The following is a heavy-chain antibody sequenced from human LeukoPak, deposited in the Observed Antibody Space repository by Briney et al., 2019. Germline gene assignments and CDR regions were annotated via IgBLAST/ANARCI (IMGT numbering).Heavy chain of an antibody. CDR2: ISSSSSYI. Sequence: GGSLRLSCGASGFTFSSYSMNWVRQAPGKGLEWVSSISSSSSYIYYADSVKGRFTISRDNAKNSLYLQMNSLRAEDTAVYYCARARFQYYYDSSGAFDIWGQGTMVTVSS. CDR1: GFTFSSYS. D-gene: IGHD3-22*01. J-gene: IGHJ3*02. CDR3: ARARFQYYYDSSGAFDI. V-gene: IGHV3-21*01.